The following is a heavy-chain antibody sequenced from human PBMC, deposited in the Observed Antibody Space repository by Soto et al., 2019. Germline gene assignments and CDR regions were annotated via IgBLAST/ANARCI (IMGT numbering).Heavy chain of an antibody. CDR1: GFTFSSYS. V-gene: IGHV3-48*01. D-gene: IGHD2-15*01. J-gene: IGHJ6*04. CDR3: AKESSVVASNGYYHDGMDV. CDR2: ISSSSSTI. Sequence: GSLRLSCAASGFTFSSYSMNWVRQAPGKGLEWVSYISSSSSTIYYADSVKGRFTISRDNSKNTLYLQMNSLRAEDTAVYYCAKESSVVASNGYYHDGMDVWGKRSTVPVSA.